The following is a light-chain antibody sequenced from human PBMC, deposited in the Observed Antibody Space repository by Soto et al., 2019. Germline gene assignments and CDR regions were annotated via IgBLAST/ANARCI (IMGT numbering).Light chain of an antibody. Sequence: VMTQSPVTLSVSPGETATLSCKASQNIRRTLAWYQQKPGQPPRLLIYGASTRVTGIPARFSGNGSGTAFTLTISSLQSEDFAVYYCHQYNNWPPWTFGQGTKVEV. V-gene: IGKV3D-15*01. CDR3: HQYNNWPPWT. CDR2: GAS. J-gene: IGKJ1*01. CDR1: QNIRRT.